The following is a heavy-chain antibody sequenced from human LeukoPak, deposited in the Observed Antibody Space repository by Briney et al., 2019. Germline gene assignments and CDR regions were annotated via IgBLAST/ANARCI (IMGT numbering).Heavy chain of an antibody. J-gene: IGHJ5*02. CDR3: AKGSSGYFVDL. CDR2: ISNDGGGT. CDR1: GFIFNNYG. Sequence: GGSLRLSCAASGFIFNNYGLIWVRQAPGKGLEWVSAISNDGGGTNYADFVKGRFTISRDNSKNTLFLQMNSLRAEDTALYYCAKGSSGYFVDLWGQGTLVTISS. V-gene: IGHV3-23*01. D-gene: IGHD3-22*01.